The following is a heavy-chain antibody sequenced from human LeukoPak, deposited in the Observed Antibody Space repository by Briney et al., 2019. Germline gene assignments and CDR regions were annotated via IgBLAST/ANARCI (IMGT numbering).Heavy chain of an antibody. V-gene: IGHV3-15*01. CDR3: TTDGEHCGGDCYVRWSGGDAFDI. D-gene: IGHD2-21*01. CDR2: IKSKTDGGTT. Sequence: GGSLRLSCAASGFTFSSYGMHWVRQAPGKGLEWVGRIKSKTDGGTTDYAAPVKGRFTISRDDSKNTLYLQMNSLKTEDTAVYYCTTDGEHCGGDCYVRWSGGDAFDIWGQGTMVTVSS. J-gene: IGHJ3*02. CDR1: GFTFSSYG.